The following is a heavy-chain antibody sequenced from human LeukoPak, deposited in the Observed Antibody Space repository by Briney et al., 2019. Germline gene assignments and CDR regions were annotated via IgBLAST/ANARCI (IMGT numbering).Heavy chain of an antibody. CDR3: ARARTDLEFGDLAYAFEI. CDR1: GYTFTSYD. Sequence: ASVKVSCKASGYTFTSYDINWVRQAAGQGLEWMGWMNPNSGNTGYAEKLEGRVSMTRNNPIITAYMELSGLRPEDTAVYYCARARTDLEFGDLAYAFEIWGQGTMVTVSS. CDR2: MNPNSGNT. V-gene: IGHV1-8*01. J-gene: IGHJ3*02. D-gene: IGHD3-16*01.